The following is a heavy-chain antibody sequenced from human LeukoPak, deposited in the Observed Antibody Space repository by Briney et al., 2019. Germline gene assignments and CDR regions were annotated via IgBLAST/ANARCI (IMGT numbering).Heavy chain of an antibody. CDR1: GYTFTRYA. CDR2: IIAGNGNT. J-gene: IGHJ4*02. V-gene: IGHV1-3*01. D-gene: IGHD2-21*02. Sequence: ASVKVSCKASGYTFTRYAMHWVRQAPGQRLEWMGWIIAGNGNTKYSQKFQGRVTITRDTSASTAYMELSSLRSEDTAVYYCARVVVTANSLPDYWGREPWSPSPQ. CDR3: ARVVVTANSLPDY.